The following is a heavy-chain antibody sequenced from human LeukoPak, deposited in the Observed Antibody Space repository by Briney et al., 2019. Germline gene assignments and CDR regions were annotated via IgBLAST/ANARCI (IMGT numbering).Heavy chain of an antibody. CDR2: INPNSDGT. V-gene: IGHV1-2*02. D-gene: IGHD1-26*01. Sequence: ASVKVSCKAPGYIFTCYYIHWVRQAPGQGLEWMGWINPNSDGTKYAQKFQGRVTMTRDTSISTAYMELTRLTSDDSAVYYCAREWHSGSYDFDYWGQGTLLTVSS. CDR3: AREWHSGSYDFDY. J-gene: IGHJ4*02. CDR1: GYIFTCYY.